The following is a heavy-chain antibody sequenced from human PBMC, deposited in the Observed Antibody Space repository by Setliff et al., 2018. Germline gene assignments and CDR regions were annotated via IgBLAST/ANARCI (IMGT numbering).Heavy chain of an antibody. CDR2: IWYDGTNK. V-gene: IGHV3-33*06. CDR3: AKESANYYYYMAV. CDR1: GFTFSSYG. Sequence: GGSLRLSCAASGFTFSSYGMHWVRQAPGKGLEWVAVIWYDGTNKYYADSVKGRFTISRDNSKNTLYLQMNSLRAEDTAVYYCAKESANYYYYMAVWGKGTTVTVSS. J-gene: IGHJ6*03.